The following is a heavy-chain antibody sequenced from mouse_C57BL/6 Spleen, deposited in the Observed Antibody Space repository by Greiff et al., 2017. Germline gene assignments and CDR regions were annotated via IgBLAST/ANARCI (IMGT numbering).Heavy chain of an antibody. CDR3: ARSTTPYYFDY. D-gene: IGHD2-13*01. CDR1: GYAFSSSW. J-gene: IGHJ2*01. CDR2: IYPGDGDT. Sequence: VQLQQSGPELVKPGASVKISCKASGYAFSSSWMNWVKQRPGTGLEWIGRIYPGDGDTNYNGKFKGTATLTADKSSSTAYMQLSSLTSEDSAVYFCARSTTPYYFDYWGQGTTLTVSS. V-gene: IGHV1-82*01.